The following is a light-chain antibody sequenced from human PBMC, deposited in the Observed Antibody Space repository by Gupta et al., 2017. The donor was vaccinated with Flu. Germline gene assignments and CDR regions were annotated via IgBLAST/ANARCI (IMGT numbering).Light chain of an antibody. Sequence: VNIASSGSSCNNGSYTGDWYQQFQGTAPNVLLFDFDRRPSGVTARFSASKSGTSASRAISGLQYEDEADYYCAVWDDSPSGHYVFGPGTKVSVL. CDR2: DFD. CDR3: AVWDDSPSGHYV. V-gene: IGLV1-44*01. CDR1: SCNNGSYT. J-gene: IGLJ1*01.